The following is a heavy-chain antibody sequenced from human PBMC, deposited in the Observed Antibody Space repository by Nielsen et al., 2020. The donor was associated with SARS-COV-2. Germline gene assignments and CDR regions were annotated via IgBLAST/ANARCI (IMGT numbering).Heavy chain of an antibody. D-gene: IGHD3-10*01. CDR2: ISAYNGNT. V-gene: IGHV1-18*01. J-gene: IGHJ6*02. CDR1: GYTFTSYG. CDR3: ARGVGYYAFRGGYYYGSGPGVGMDV. Sequence: ASVKVSCKASGYTFTSYGISWVRQAPGQGLEWMGWISAYNGNTNYAQKLQGRVTMTRDTSISTAYMQLSSLRSDDTAVYYCARGVGYYAFRGGYYYGSGPGVGMDVWGQGTMVTVSS.